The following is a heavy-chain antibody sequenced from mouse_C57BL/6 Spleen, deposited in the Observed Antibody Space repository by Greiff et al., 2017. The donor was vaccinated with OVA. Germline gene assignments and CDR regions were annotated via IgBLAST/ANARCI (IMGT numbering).Heavy chain of an antibody. CDR1: GFTFSDYG. CDR2: ISSGSSTI. V-gene: IGHV5-17*01. J-gene: IGHJ2*01. CDR3: ARGTTVYFDY. Sequence: VQLKESGGGLVKPGGSLKLSCAASGFTFSDYGMHWVRQAPEKGLEWVAYISSGSSTIYYADTVKGRFTISRDNAKNTLFLQMTSLRSEDTAMYYCARGTTVYFDYWGQGTTLTVSS. D-gene: IGHD1-1*01.